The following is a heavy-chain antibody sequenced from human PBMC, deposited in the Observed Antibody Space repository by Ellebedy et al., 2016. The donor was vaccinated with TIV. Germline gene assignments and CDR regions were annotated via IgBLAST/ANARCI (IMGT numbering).Heavy chain of an antibody. J-gene: IGHJ4*02. D-gene: IGHD3-22*01. V-gene: IGHV3-48*01. CDR3: ARDLGGYYYFDY. CDR2: IFSGGTTK. CDR1: GFTFSSYN. Sequence: GGSLRLXCAASGFTFSSYNMNWVRQAPGKGLEWVSYIFSGGTTKYYADSVKGRFTISRDNSKNTLYLQMNSLRAEDTAVYYCARDLGGYYYFDYWGQGTLVTVSS.